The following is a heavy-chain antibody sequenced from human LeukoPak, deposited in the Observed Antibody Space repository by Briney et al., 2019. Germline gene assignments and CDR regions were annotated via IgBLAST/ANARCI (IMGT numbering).Heavy chain of an antibody. V-gene: IGHV1-69*05. CDR3: AVLIGWFGEYRDY. J-gene: IGHJ4*02. CDR2: IIPIFGTA. CDR1: GGTFSSYA. Sequence: SVKVSCKASGGTFSSYAISWVRQAPGQGLEWMGGIIPIFGTANYAQKLQGRVTITTDESTSTAYIELSSLRAEDTAVYYCAVLIGWFGEYRDYWGQGTLVTVSS. D-gene: IGHD3-10*01.